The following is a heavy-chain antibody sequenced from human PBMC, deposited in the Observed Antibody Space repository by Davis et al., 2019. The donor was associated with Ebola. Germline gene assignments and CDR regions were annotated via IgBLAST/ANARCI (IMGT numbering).Heavy chain of an antibody. Sequence: GESLKISCAASGFTFSSYAMSWVRQAPGEGLEWVSAISGSGGSTYYADSVKGRFTISRDNSKNTLYLQMNSLRAEDTAVYYCAKEGYCGGDCYSDYWGQGTLVTVSS. V-gene: IGHV3-23*01. CDR3: AKEGYCGGDCYSDY. D-gene: IGHD2-21*02. CDR2: ISGSGGST. CDR1: GFTFSSYA. J-gene: IGHJ4*02.